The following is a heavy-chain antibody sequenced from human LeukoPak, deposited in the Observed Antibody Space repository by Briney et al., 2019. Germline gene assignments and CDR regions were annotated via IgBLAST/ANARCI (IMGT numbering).Heavy chain of an antibody. D-gene: IGHD6-13*01. V-gene: IGHV3-21*01. J-gene: IGHJ5*02. CDR3: ARVRAAAGTRWFVP. Sequence: GGSLRLSCAASGFTFSSYSMNRVRQAPGKVLEWVSSISSSSSYIYYADSVKGRFTISRDNAKNSLYLQMNSLRAEDTAVYYCARVRAAAGTRWFVPWGQGTLVTVSS. CDR2: ISSSSSYI. CDR1: GFTFSSYS.